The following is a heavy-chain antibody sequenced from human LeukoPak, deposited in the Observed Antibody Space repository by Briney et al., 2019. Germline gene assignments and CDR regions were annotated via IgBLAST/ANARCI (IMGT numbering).Heavy chain of an antibody. CDR1: GFSFDTYS. CDR2: ISFSSTTI. J-gene: IGHJ4*02. V-gene: IGHV3-48*04. D-gene: IGHD4-11*01. CDR3: ARVPHDYSDYVAY. Sequence: GGTLRLSCAASGFSFDTYSMNWFRQAPGKGLEWVAYISFSSTTIFYADFVKGRFTISRDNAQNSLYLQMSSLRAEDTAVYYCARVPHDYSDYVAYGSQGTLVTVSS.